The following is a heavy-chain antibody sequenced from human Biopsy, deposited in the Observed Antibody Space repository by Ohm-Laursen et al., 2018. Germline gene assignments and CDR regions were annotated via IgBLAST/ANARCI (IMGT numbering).Heavy chain of an antibody. V-gene: IGHV4-59*08. D-gene: IGHD6-19*01. CDR2: ISYSGNT. CDR3: ATTTMDTSGWYGNYFDS. CDR1: SGSISSYY. J-gene: IGHJ4*02. Sequence: SETLSLTCTVSSGSISSYYWSWIRQPPGKRLEWIGYISYSGNTNYNPSLKSRVTMSVDTSKNQFSLKVYSVTAADTAIYYCATTTMDTSGWYGNYFDSWGQGALVTVSS.